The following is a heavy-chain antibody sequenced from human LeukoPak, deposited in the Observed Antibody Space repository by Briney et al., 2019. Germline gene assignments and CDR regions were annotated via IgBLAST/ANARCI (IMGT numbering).Heavy chain of an antibody. V-gene: IGHV4-34*01. CDR3: ARAPVVVAATPYYYGMDV. Sequence: SETLSLTCAVYGGSFSGYYWSWIRQPPGKGLEWIGEINHSGSTNYNPSLKSRVTISVDTSKNQFSLKLSSVTAADTAVYYCARAPVVVAATPYYYGMDVWGQGTTVTVSS. CDR1: GGSFSGYY. D-gene: IGHD2-15*01. CDR2: INHSGST. J-gene: IGHJ6*02.